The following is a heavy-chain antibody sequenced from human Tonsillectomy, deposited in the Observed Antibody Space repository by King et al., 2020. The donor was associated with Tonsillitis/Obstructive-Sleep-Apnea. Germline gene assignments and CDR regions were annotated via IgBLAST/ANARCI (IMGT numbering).Heavy chain of an antibody. CDR1: GFTSSNYA. J-gene: IGHJ5*02. CDR3: TKDYYDRSGYFSSGFDP. CDR2: ISHSGGTT. V-gene: IGHV3-23*04. Sequence: VQLVESGGGLVQPGGSLRLSCAASGFTSSNYAMTWVRQAPGKGLEWVSGISHSGGTTYYADSVKGRFTISRDNSKNTLYLQMNSLTADDTAVYYCTKDYYDRSGYFSSGFDPWGQGTLVTVSS. D-gene: IGHD3-22*01.